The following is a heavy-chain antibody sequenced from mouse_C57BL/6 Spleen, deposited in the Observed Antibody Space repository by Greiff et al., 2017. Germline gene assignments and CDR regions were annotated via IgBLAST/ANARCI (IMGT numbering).Heavy chain of an antibody. J-gene: IGHJ4*01. CDR1: GYAFTNYL. V-gene: IGHV1-54*01. CDR3: ARGATVVAGDAMDY. CDR2: INPGSGGT. D-gene: IGHD1-1*01. Sequence: VQLQQSGAELVRPGTSVKVSCKASGYAFTNYLIEWVKQRPGQGLEWIGVINPGSGGTNYNEKFKGKATLTADKSSSTAYMQLSSLTSEDSAVYVCARGATVVAGDAMDYWGQGTSVTVSS.